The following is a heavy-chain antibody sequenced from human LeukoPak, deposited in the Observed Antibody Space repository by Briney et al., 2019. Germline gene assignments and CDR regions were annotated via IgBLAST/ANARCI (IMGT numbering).Heavy chain of an antibody. CDR1: GGSISSSSYY. CDR2: IYYSGST. Sequence: PSETLSLTCTVSGGSISSSSYYWGWIRQPPGKGLEWIGSIYYSGSTYYNPSLKSRVTISVDTSKNQFSLKLSSVTAADTAVYYCARLGPDYGVGSPIVVPPAMNYWGQGTLVTVSS. J-gene: IGHJ4*02. V-gene: IGHV4-39*01. D-gene: IGHD2-2*01. CDR3: ARLGPDYGVGSPIVVPPAMNY.